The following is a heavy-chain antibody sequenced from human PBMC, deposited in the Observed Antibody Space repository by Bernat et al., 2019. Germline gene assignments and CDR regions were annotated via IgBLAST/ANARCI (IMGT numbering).Heavy chain of an antibody. CDR1: GFTFSNYW. D-gene: IGHD2-2*01. CDR2: IKEDGSEK. V-gene: IGHV3-7*04. J-gene: IGHJ4*02. Sequence: EVQLVESGGGLVQPGGSLRLSCAASGFTFSNYWMSWLRQAPGKGLDWVANIKEDGSEKYDVDSVKGRFTISRDNAKNSLYLQMNSLRAEDTAVYYCARGGYCSSTSCYVGYFDYWGQGTLVPVSS. CDR3: ARGGYCSSTSCYVGYFDY.